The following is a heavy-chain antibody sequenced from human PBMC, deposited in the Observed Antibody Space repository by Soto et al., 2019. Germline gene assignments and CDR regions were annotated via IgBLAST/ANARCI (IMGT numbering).Heavy chain of an antibody. CDR2: IIPIFGTA. V-gene: IGHV1-69*01. J-gene: IGHJ5*02. Sequence: SVTVSCQASGDTCSSYAISWGRQAPVQGLEWMGGIIPIFGTANYAQKFQGRVTITADESTSTAYMELSSLRSEDTAVYYCARAGETYYDFWSGAKWFEPTGQGTLVTVSS. CDR3: ARAGETYYDFWSGAKWFEP. D-gene: IGHD3-3*01. CDR1: GDTCSSYA.